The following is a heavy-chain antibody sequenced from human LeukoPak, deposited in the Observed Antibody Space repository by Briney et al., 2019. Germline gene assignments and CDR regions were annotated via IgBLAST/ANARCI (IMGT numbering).Heavy chain of an antibody. CDR3: ARVRDGDYLDY. J-gene: IGHJ4*02. Sequence: GGSLRLSCAASGFTVSINYMSWVRQAPGKGLEWVSVIYSGGTTYCADSVKDRFTISRDNSKNTLYLQMNSLRAEDTAVYYCARVRDGDYLDYWGQGTLVTVSS. D-gene: IGHD4-17*01. CDR1: GFTVSINY. CDR2: IYSGGTT. V-gene: IGHV3-66*01.